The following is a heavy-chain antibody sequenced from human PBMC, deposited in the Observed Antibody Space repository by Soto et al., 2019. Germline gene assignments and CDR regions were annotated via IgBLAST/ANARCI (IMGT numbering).Heavy chain of an antibody. J-gene: IGHJ4*02. CDR1: GGSFSGYY. CDR2: INHSGST. V-gene: IGHV4-34*01. D-gene: IGHD6-13*01. Sequence: SETLSLTCAVYGGSFSGYYWSWIRQPPGKGLEWIGEINHSGSTNYNPSLKSRVTISVDTSKNQFSLKLSSVTAADTAVYYCATGTIEPPSSLEKLFDYWGQGTLVTVSS. CDR3: ATGTIEPPSSLEKLFDY.